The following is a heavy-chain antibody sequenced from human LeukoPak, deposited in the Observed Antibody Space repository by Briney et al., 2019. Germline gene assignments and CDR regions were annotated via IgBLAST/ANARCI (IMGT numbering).Heavy chain of an antibody. J-gene: IGHJ4*02. V-gene: IGHV3-7*03. CDR1: GSTFSDYW. CDR2: IKEDGSEK. Sequence: GGSLRLSCTASGSTFSDYWLNWFRQAPGKGLKWVANIKEDGSEKYYVDSVKGRFTISRDNAKNSLFLQINSLRVEDTAVYYCARTLMGGGALDYWGQGTLVTVSS. D-gene: IGHD3-10*01. CDR3: ARTLMGGGALDY.